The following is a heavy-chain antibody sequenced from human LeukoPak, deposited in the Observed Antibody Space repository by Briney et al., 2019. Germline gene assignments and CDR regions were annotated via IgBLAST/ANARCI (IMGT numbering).Heavy chain of an antibody. J-gene: IGHJ4*02. Sequence: PGESLRLSCAASGFTFSTYGMNWVRQAPGKGLEWVALIWYDGSNKYYIDSVKGRFTISRDNSKNTLYLQMNSLRAEDTAVYYCARDVFSGYDPHPPFGYWGQGTLVTVSS. V-gene: IGHV3-33*01. CDR2: IWYDGSNK. CDR3: ARDVFSGYDPHPPFGY. CDR1: GFTFSTYG. D-gene: IGHD5-12*01.